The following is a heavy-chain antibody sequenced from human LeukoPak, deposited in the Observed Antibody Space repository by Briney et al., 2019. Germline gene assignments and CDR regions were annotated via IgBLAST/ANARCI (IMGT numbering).Heavy chain of an antibody. CDR2: IWYDGSNK. D-gene: IGHD3-22*01. CDR1: GFTFSSYG. Sequence: PGGSLRLSCAASGFTFSSYGMHWVRQAPGKGLEWVAVIWYDGSNKYYADSVKGRFTTSRDNSKNTLYLQMNSLRAEDTAVYYCARGGDYYDSSGYYPYFDYWGQGTLVTVSS. J-gene: IGHJ4*02. V-gene: IGHV3-33*01. CDR3: ARGGDYYDSSGYYPYFDY.